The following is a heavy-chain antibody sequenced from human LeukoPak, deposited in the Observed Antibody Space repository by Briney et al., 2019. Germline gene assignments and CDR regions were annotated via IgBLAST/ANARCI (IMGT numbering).Heavy chain of an antibody. V-gene: IGHV4-34*01. CDR1: GRSFSAYY. D-gene: IGHD6-13*01. CDR3: ARSERSGIYFDY. Sequence: PSETLSLTCAVYGRSFSAYYWSWIRQPPRRGLDWIVEINHSGSTNYNPSLKSPVTISVDTSRNQFSLKVSSVTAVDTAVYYCARSERSGIYFDYWGQGTLVTVSS. J-gene: IGHJ4*02. CDR2: INHSGST.